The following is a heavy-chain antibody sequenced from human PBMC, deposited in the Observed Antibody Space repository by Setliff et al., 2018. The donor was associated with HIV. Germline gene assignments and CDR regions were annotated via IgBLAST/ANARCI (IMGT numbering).Heavy chain of an antibody. CDR3: ATYADRESNRFDP. V-gene: IGHV4-61*09. Sequence: PSETLSLTCTVSGGSISSVSYYWTWIRQPAGKGLEWIGHIYTSGSTNYNPSLKSRVTISVDTSKNQFSLKLSSVTAADTAVYYCATYADRESNRFDPWGQGILVTAPQ. J-gene: IGHJ5*02. CDR2: IYTSGST. CDR1: GGSISSVSYY. D-gene: IGHD3-10*01.